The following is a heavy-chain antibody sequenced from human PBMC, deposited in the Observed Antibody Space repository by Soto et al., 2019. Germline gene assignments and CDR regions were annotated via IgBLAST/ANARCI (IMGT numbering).Heavy chain of an antibody. Sequence: QVQLVQSGAEVKKPGSSVKVSCKASGGTFSSYAISWVRQAPGQGLEWMGGIIPIFDTANYAQKFQGRVTIIANESTSTAYMELSSLRSEDTAVYYCARHDCISSSCYYYYYYGMDVWGPGTTVTVSS. D-gene: IGHD2-2*01. CDR3: ARHDCISSSCYYYYYYGMDV. CDR1: GGTFSSYA. V-gene: IGHV1-69*12. J-gene: IGHJ6*02. CDR2: IIPIFDTA.